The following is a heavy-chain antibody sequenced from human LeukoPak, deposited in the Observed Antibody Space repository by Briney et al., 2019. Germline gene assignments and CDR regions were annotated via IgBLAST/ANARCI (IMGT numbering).Heavy chain of an antibody. CDR3: ARVGYYDSSGTQFDY. J-gene: IGHJ4*02. V-gene: IGHV4-59*08. CDR2: IYYIGST. D-gene: IGHD3-22*01. Sequence: SESLSLTCTVSGGSISSYYWSWIRQPPGKGLEWIGYIYYIGSTNYNPSLKSRVTISVDTSKNQFSLKLSSVTAADTAVYYCARVGYYDSSGTQFDYWGQGTLVTVSS. CDR1: GGSISSYY.